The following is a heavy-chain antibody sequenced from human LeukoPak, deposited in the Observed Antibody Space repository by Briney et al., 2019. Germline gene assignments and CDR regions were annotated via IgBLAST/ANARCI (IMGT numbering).Heavy chain of an antibody. J-gene: IGHJ3*02. Sequence: PSETLSLTCTVSGGSISSSSYYWGWIRQPPGKGLEWIGSIYYSGSTYYNPSLKSRVTISVDTSKNQFSLKLSSVTAADTAAYYCARAGFDAFDIWGQGTMVTVSS. CDR3: ARAGFDAFDI. CDR2: IYYSGST. D-gene: IGHD3-9*01. V-gene: IGHV4-39*01. CDR1: GGSISSSSYY.